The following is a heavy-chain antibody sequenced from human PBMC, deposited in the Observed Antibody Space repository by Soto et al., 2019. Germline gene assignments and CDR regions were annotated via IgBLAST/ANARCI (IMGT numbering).Heavy chain of an antibody. CDR2: ISSSSSYT. CDR1: GFTFSDYY. Sequence: QVQLVESGGGLVKPGGSLRLSCAASGFTFSDYYMSWIRQAPGKGLEWVSYISSSSSYTNYADSVKGRFTISRDNAKNSLDLQMNSLRAEDTAVYYCARDWADIVVVPAAIWFDPWGQGTLVTVSS. D-gene: IGHD2-2*01. J-gene: IGHJ5*02. V-gene: IGHV3-11*06. CDR3: ARDWADIVVVPAAIWFDP.